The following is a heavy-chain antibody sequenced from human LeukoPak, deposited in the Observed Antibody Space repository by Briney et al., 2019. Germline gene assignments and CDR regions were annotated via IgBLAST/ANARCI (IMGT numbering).Heavy chain of an antibody. CDR1: GFTFSSYW. J-gene: IGHJ5*02. Sequence: GGSLRLSCAASGFTFSSYWMSWVRQAPGKGLEWVANIKQDGSEKYYVDSVKGRSTISRDNAKNSLYLQMNSLRAEDTAVCYCARAKGDPRRFDPWGQGTLVTVSS. CDR2: IKQDGSEK. CDR3: ARAKGDPRRFDP. V-gene: IGHV3-7*01. D-gene: IGHD2-21*02.